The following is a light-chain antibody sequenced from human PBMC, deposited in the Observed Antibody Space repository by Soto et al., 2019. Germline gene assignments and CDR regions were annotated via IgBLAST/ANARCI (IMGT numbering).Light chain of an antibody. J-gene: IGLJ2*01. CDR1: SDDIGANNY. Sequence: QSVLTQPASVSGSPGQSIIISCTGTSDDIGANNYVSWYQHHPGKAPKILIYEAANRPSGISHRFSGSKSGNTASLTISGLQAEDEADYFCTSYTSASTLVFGGGTKVTVL. CDR3: TSYTSASTLV. CDR2: EAA. V-gene: IGLV2-14*01.